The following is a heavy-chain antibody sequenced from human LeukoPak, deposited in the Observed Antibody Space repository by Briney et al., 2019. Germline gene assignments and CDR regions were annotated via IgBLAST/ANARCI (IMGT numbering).Heavy chain of an antibody. V-gene: IGHV4-39*01. D-gene: IGHD1-1*01. Sequence: PSETLSLTCTVSGGSISSSSDYWGWIRQAPGKGLEWIGSIYYHENTYYNSSLKSRVTISVDTSKNQFSLKLNSVPAADTAVYFCARRAYSAAYWKHFDYWGQGTLVTVSS. CDR2: IYYHENT. CDR1: GGSISSSSDY. J-gene: IGHJ4*02. CDR3: ARRAYSAAYWKHFDY.